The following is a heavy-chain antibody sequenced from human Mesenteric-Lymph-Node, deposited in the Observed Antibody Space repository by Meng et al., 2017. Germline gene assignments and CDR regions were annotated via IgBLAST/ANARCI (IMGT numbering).Heavy chain of an antibody. CDR1: GDSISGNSYY. D-gene: IGHD6-6*01. J-gene: IGHJ5*02. CDR2: IYYSGST. V-gene: IGHV4-39*01. CDR3: ARGNEYSSSPWFDP. Sequence: QLQLQESGPRLVRPSETLSLTCSVSGDSISGNSYYWGWIRQPPGKGLEWIGSIYYSGSTYYNPSLKSRLTISVDTSMNRFSLKLRFVTAADTAMYYCARGNEYSSSPWFDPWGQGTLVTVSS.